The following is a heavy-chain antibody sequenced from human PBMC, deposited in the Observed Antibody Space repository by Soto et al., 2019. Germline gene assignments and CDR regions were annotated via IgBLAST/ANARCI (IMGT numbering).Heavy chain of an antibody. D-gene: IGHD3-16*01. J-gene: IGHJ2*01. CDR3: AEDMRVLKPWSGDR. CDR2: ISGSGGST. Sequence: EVQLLESGGGLVQPGGSLRLSCAASGFTFSSYAMSWVRQAPGKGLEWVSAISGSGGSTYYADSVKGRFTISRDNSKNTWNLHTNSLRADDKGVYDCAEDMRVLKPWSGDRWGRGALVAVSS. V-gene: IGHV3-23*01. CDR1: GFTFSSYA.